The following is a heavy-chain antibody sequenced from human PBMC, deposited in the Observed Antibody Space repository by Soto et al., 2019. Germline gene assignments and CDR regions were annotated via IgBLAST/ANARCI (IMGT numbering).Heavy chain of an antibody. CDR3: AKMGRITMIVVVRNWFDP. CDR2: ISGSGGST. J-gene: IGHJ5*02. Sequence: PGGSLRLSCAASGFTFSSYAMSWVRQAPGKGLEWVSAISGSGGSTYYADSVKGRFTISRDNSKNTLYLQMNSLRAEDTAVYYCAKMGRITMIVVVRNWFDPWGQGTLVTVSS. CDR1: GFTFSSYA. V-gene: IGHV3-23*01. D-gene: IGHD3-22*01.